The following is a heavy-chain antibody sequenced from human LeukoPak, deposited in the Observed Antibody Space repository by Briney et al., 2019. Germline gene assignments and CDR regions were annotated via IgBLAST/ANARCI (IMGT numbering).Heavy chain of an antibody. J-gene: IGHJ4*02. CDR2: IYHSGST. D-gene: IGHD6-13*01. V-gene: IGHV4-30-2*01. CDR3: ARRGSSSWVYFDS. Sequence: PSETLSLTCTVSGGSISSGGYYWSWIRQPPGKGLEWIGYIYHSGSTYYNPSLKSRVTISVDRSKNQFSLKLSSVTAADTAVYYCARRGSSSWVYFDSWGQGTLVTVSS. CDR1: GGSISSGGYY.